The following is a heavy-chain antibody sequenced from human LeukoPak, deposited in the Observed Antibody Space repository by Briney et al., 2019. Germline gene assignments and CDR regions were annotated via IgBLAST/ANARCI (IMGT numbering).Heavy chain of an antibody. CDR3: ARSYYCGSGSYYNFQIYFDY. Sequence: GESLKISCKGSGYSFTSCWIGWVRQMPGKGLEWMGIIYPGDSDTRYSPSFQGQVTISADKSISTAYLQWSSLKASDAAMYYCARSYYCGSGSYYNFQIYFDYWGQGTLVTVSS. J-gene: IGHJ4*02. V-gene: IGHV5-51*01. CDR2: IYPGDSDT. D-gene: IGHD3-10*01. CDR1: GYSFTSCW.